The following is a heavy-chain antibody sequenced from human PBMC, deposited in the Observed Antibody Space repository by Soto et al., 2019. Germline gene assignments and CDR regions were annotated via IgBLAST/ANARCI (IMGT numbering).Heavy chain of an antibody. D-gene: IGHD5-18*01. CDR3: AKVMVKNWFDP. J-gene: IGHJ5*02. Sequence: GGSLRLSCAASGFTFSSYATSWVRQAPGKGLEWVSLISGSGGSRYYADSVKGRFTISRDNSKNTLYLQMNSLRADDTAVYYCAKVMVKNWFDPWGQGTLVTVSS. CDR2: ISGSGGSR. V-gene: IGHV3-23*01. CDR1: GFTFSSYA.